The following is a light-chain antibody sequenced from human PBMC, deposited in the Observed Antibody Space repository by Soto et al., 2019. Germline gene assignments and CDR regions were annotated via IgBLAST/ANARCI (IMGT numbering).Light chain of an antibody. Sequence: ECVLTQSPGTLSLSPGERATPSCRASQTVRNNYLAWYQQKPGQAPRLLIYDASSRATGIPDRFSGVGSGTDCTLTIRRLEPEELAVYDCQQFSSYPLPVGGGTKVALK. V-gene: IGKV3-20*01. J-gene: IGKJ4*01. CDR1: QTVRNNY. CDR2: DAS. CDR3: QQFSSYPLP.